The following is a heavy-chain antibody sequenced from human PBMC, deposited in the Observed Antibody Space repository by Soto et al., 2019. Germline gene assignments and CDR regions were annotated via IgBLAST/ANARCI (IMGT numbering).Heavy chain of an antibody. CDR3: ARLRWFEDYYYGMDV. CDR1: EGTFSSYA. J-gene: IGHJ6*02. D-gene: IGHD3-10*01. Sequence: QVQLVQSGAEVKKPGSSVKVSCKASEGTFSSYAMSWVRQAPGQGLEWMGGIIPIFGTANYAQKFQGRVTITADESTSTAYMELSSLRSEDTAVYYCARLRWFEDYYYGMDVWGQGTTVTVSS. CDR2: IIPIFGTA. V-gene: IGHV1-69*01.